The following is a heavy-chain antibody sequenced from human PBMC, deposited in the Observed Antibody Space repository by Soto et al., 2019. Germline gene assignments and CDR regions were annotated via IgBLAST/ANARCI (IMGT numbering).Heavy chain of an antibody. CDR2: FYYNGNT. Sequence: SETLSLTCSVSGDSISSSTYYWGWMRQPPGKGLEWIASFYYNGNTYYNPSLKSRVTIFVDTSKNQLSLKLSSVTAADTAVYYCPRVPDSWGQGSLVIVSS. CDR1: GDSISSSTYY. CDR3: PRVPDS. J-gene: IGHJ5*01. V-gene: IGHV4-39*07.